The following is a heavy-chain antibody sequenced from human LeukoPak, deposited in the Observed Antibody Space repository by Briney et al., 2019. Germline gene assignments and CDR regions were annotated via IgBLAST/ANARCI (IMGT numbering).Heavy chain of an antibody. J-gene: IGHJ4*02. CDR3: ARQEGAFDY. CDR1: GGSISSYY. Sequence: PSGTLSLTCTVSGGSISSYYWSWIRQPPGKGLEWIGYIYYSGSTNYNPSLKSRVTISVDTSKNQFSLKLSSVTAADTAVYYCARQEGAFDYWGQGTLVTVSS. CDR2: IYYSGST. V-gene: IGHV4-59*08.